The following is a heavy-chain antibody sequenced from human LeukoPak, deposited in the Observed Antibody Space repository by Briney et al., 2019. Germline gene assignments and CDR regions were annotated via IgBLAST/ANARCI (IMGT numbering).Heavy chain of an antibody. CDR2: IIPIFGTA. CDR1: GGTFSSYA. Sequence: SVKVSCKASGGTFSSYAISWVRQAPGQGLEWMGGIIPIFGTANYAQKFQGRVTITADESTSTAYMELSSLRSEDTAVYYCARGGNYYDSRGYYPYYFDYWGQGTLVTVSS. CDR3: ARGGNYYDSRGYYPYYFDY. V-gene: IGHV1-69*13. D-gene: IGHD3-22*01. J-gene: IGHJ4*02.